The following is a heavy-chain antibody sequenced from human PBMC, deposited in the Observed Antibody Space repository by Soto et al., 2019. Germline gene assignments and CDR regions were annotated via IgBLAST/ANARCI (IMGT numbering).Heavy chain of an antibody. D-gene: IGHD2-2*01. V-gene: IGHV4-4*02. CDR3: ARVRPPTSTTPAAVLYYFDY. Sequence: QVHLQESGPGLVKPSGTLSLTCGVSGASVSSSHWWTWVRQPPGKGLGWIGEIYHVGFTSYNPSLKSRVIMSMDQSSNQFSLKMSSVTAADTAVYYCARVRPPTSTTPAAVLYYFDYWGQGSLVTVSS. CDR2: IYHVGFT. CDR1: GASVSSSHW. J-gene: IGHJ4*02.